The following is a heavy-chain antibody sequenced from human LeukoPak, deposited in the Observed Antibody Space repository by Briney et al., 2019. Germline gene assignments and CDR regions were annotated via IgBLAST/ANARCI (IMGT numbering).Heavy chain of an antibody. CDR2: INHSGST. CDR1: GGSFSGYY. V-gene: IGHV4-34*01. Sequence: SETLSLTCAVYGGSFSGYYWSCIRQPPGKGLEWIGEINHSGSTNYNPSLKSRVTISVDTSKNQFSLKLSSVTAADTAVYYCARTKLAAAGTHPDYWGQGTLVTVSS. CDR3: ARTKLAAAGTHPDY. J-gene: IGHJ4*02. D-gene: IGHD6-13*01.